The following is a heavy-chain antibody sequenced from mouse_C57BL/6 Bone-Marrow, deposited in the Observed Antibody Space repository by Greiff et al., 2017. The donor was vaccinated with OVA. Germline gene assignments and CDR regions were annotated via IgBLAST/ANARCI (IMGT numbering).Heavy chain of an antibody. CDR1: GFSLTSYG. CDR2: IWRGGST. J-gene: IGHJ4*01. V-gene: IGHV2-5*01. D-gene: IGHD6-1*01. Sequence: QVQLKESGPGLVQPSQSLSITCTVSGFSLTSYGVHWVRQSPGTGLEWLGVIWRGGSTDYNAAFMSRLSITKDNSMILVFFIINSLQAYDTAIYYCATKGDPSSSMDYWGQGTSVTVSS. CDR3: ATKGDPSSSMDY.